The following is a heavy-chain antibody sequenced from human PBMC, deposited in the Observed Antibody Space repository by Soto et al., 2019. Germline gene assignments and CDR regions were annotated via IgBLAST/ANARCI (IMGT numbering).Heavy chain of an antibody. CDR1: GFTFSDYY. D-gene: IGHD2-15*01. Sequence: PGGSLRLSCAASGFTFSDYYMSWIRQAPGKGLEWVSYISSSGSTIYYADSVKGRFTISRDNAKNSLYLQMNSLRAEDTAVYYCARDVYCSGGSCYGLHWFDPWGQGTLVTVSS. J-gene: IGHJ5*02. CDR3: ARDVYCSGGSCYGLHWFDP. V-gene: IGHV3-11*01. CDR2: ISSSGSTI.